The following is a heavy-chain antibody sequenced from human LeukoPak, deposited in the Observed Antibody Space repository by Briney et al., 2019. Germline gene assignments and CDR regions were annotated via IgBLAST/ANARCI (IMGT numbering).Heavy chain of an antibody. CDR1: GFTFSNYA. CDR3: AREGDPTAFDY. D-gene: IGHD2-21*02. J-gene: IGHJ4*02. Sequence: GGSLRLSCEASGFTFSNYAMSWVRQAPGKGLEWVSVISGSGRGTYYADSVKGRFTISRDNSKNTLYLQINSLRAEDTAVYYCAREGDPTAFDYWGQGTLVTVSS. V-gene: IGHV3-23*01. CDR2: ISGSGRGT.